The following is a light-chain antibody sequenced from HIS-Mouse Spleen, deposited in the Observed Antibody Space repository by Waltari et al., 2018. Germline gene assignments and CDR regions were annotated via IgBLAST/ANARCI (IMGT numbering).Light chain of an antibody. CDR1: SSDVGGYNY. V-gene: IGLV2-14*01. J-gene: IGLJ3*02. CDR2: EVS. CDR3: SSYTSSSTLGV. Sequence: QSALTQPASVSGSPGQSITISCTGTSSDVGGYNYVSWYQQHPGKAPKLMIYEVSKRPSWVSNRVSGSKSGNTASRTISGIQAEDEADYYCSSYTSSSTLGVFGGGTKLTVL.